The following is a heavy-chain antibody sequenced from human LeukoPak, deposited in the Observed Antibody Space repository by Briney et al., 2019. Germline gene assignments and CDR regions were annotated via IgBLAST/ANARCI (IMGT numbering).Heavy chain of an antibody. CDR2: INSDGSSA. CDR1: GFTFSSYW. J-gene: IGHJ4*02. CDR3: ARHLTYGGWNS. V-gene: IGHV3-74*01. Sequence: PGGSLRLSCAASGFTFSSYWMQWVRQAPGKGLVGVSRINSDGSSASYADSVKGRFTISRDNAKNTLYLQMNSLRAEDTAVYYCARHLTYGGWNSWGQGTLVTVSS. D-gene: IGHD4-23*01.